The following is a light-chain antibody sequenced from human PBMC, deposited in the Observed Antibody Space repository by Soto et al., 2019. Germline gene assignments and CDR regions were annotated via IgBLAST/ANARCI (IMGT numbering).Light chain of an antibody. CDR3: QQSYSIGLT. Sequence: DIQMTQSPSSLSASVGDRITITCRASQSIDSYLNWYQHKPGKAPKLLIYAASSLQSGVPSRFSGSGSGTDFTLTISSLQPDDFATYYCQQSYSIGLTFGGGTKVEIK. V-gene: IGKV1-39*01. CDR2: AAS. CDR1: QSIDSY. J-gene: IGKJ4*01.